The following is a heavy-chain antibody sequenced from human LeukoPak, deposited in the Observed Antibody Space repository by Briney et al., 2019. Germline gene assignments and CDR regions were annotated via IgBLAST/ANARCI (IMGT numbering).Heavy chain of an antibody. CDR1: GGSISSSSYY. Sequence: PSETLSLTCTVSGGSISSSSYYWGWIRQPPGKGLEWIGSIYHSGSTYYNPSLKSRVTISVDTSKNQFSLKLSSVTAADTAVYYCARVDYGGNSGAFDIWGQGTMVTVSS. D-gene: IGHD4-23*01. CDR2: IYHSGST. J-gene: IGHJ3*02. V-gene: IGHV4-39*07. CDR3: ARVDYGGNSGAFDI.